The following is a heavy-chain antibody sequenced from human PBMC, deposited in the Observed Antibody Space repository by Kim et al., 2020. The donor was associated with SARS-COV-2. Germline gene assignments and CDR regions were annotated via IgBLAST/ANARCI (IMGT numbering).Heavy chain of an antibody. D-gene: IGHD2-15*01. Sequence: NYAQKLQGRVTMTTDTSTSTAYRELRSRRSDDTAVYYCAREGPHAVVYFDYWGQGTLVTVSS. J-gene: IGHJ4*02. V-gene: IGHV1-18*01. CDR3: AREGPHAVVYFDY.